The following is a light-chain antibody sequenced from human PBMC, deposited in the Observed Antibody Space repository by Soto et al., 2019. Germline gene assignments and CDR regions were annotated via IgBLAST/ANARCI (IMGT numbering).Light chain of an antibody. CDR1: SSDVGGYNY. V-gene: IGLV2-14*03. CDR3: SSYTSGSTLVV. Sequence: QSALTQPASVSGSPGQSITISCTGTSSDVGGYNYVSWYQQDPGKAPKLMIYDVSSRPSGVSHRFSGSKSGNTASLTISGLQAEDESDYYCSSYTSGSTLVVFGGGTQLTVL. CDR2: DVS. J-gene: IGLJ2*01.